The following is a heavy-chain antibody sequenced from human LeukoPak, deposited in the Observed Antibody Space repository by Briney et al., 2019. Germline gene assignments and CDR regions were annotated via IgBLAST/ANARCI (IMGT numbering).Heavy chain of an antibody. V-gene: IGHV3-66*01. Sequence: GGSPRLSCAASGFTVSSNYMSWVRQAPGKGLEWVSVIYSGGSTYYADSVKGRFTISRDNSKNTLYLQMNSLRAEDTAVYYCARVGYYGSGSERDYWGQGTLVTVSS. CDR1: GFTVSSNY. J-gene: IGHJ4*02. D-gene: IGHD3-10*01. CDR3: ARVGYYGSGSERDY. CDR2: IYSGGST.